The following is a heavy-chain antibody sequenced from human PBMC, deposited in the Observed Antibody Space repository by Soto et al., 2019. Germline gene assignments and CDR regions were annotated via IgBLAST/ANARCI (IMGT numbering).Heavy chain of an antibody. CDR2: INPSGGST. D-gene: IGHD3-22*01. J-gene: IGHJ4*02. Sequence: QVQLVQSGAEVKKPGASVKVSCKASGYTFTSYHMHWVRQAPGQGLEWMGIINPSGGSTTYAQTCQGRGTMTRYTSTSTVYLEMSSLRSEDKAVFYCARDDGSGYYSSSDYWGQGTLVTVSS. V-gene: IGHV1-46*01. CDR1: GYTFTSYH. CDR3: ARDDGSGYYSSSDY.